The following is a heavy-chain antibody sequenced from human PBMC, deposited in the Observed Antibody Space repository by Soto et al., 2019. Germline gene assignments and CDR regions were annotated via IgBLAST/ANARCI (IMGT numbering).Heavy chain of an antibody. J-gene: IGHJ4*02. CDR2: IIPIFGTA. CDR1: GGTFSSYA. Sequence: ASVKVSCKASGGTFSSYAISWVRQAPGQGLEWMGGIIPIFGTANYAQKFQGRVTITADESASTAYMELSSLRSEDTAVYYCATPLGGGNSLYYFDYWGQGTLVTAPQ. D-gene: IGHD2-21*02. CDR3: ATPLGGGNSLYYFDY. V-gene: IGHV1-69*13.